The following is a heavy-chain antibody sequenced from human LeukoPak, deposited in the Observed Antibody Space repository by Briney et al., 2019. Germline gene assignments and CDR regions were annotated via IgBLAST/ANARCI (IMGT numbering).Heavy chain of an antibody. V-gene: IGHV3-21*01. J-gene: IGHJ4*02. D-gene: IGHD6-13*01. CDR3: AKGRSDSWYQFDY. CDR1: GFTFSSYS. Sequence: GGSLRLSCAASGFTFSSYSMNWVRQAPGKGLEWVSSISSSSSYIYYADSVKGRFTISRDNAKNSLYLQMNSLRAEDTAVYYCAKGRSDSWYQFDYWGQGTLVTVSS. CDR2: ISSSSSYI.